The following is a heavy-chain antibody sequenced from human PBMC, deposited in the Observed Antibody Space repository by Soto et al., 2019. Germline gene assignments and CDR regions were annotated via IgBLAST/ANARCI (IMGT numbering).Heavy chain of an antibody. Sequence: SVKVSCNASGFTFTSSAVQWVRQARGQRLEWIGWIVVGSGNTNYAQKFQERVTITRDMSTSTAYMELSSLRSEDTAVYYCAADLEGILTGPDAFDIWGQGTMVTVSS. J-gene: IGHJ3*02. D-gene: IGHD3-9*01. V-gene: IGHV1-58*01. CDR2: IVVGSGNT. CDR1: GFTFTSSA. CDR3: AADLEGILTGPDAFDI.